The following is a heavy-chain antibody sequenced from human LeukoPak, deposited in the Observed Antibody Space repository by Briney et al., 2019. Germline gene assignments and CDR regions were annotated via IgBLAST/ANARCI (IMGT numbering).Heavy chain of an antibody. D-gene: IGHD6-13*01. CDR1: GGTFSSYA. V-gene: IGHV1-69*13. J-gene: IGHJ5*02. CDR2: IIPIFVTA. Sequence: SVKVSCKASGGTFSSYAISWVRQAPGQGLEWMGGIIPIFVTANYAQKFQGRVTITADESTSTAYMELSSLRSEDTAVYYCAIGGWSGDSSSWFPSWFDPWGQGTLVTVSS. CDR3: AIGGWSGDSSSWFPSWFDP.